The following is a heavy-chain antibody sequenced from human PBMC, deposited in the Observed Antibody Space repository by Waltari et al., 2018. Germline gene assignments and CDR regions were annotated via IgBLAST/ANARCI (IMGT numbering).Heavy chain of an antibody. CDR3: ARLSMIANWFDP. Sequence: QVQLQESGPGLVKPSETLSLTCTVSGGSISSYYWSWIRQPPGKGLEWIGYIYYSGSTKYNPAPKSRVTISVDTSKNQFSLKLSSVTAADTAVYYCARLSMIANWFDPWGQGTLVTVSS. CDR2: IYYSGST. V-gene: IGHV4-59*08. CDR1: GGSISSYY. J-gene: IGHJ5*02. D-gene: IGHD3-22*01.